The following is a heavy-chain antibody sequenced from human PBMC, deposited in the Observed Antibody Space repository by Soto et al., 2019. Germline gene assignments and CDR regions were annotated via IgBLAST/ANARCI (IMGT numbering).Heavy chain of an antibody. CDR1: GGTFSSYT. D-gene: IGHD4-17*01. Sequence: QVQLVQSGAEVKKPGSSVKVSCKASGGTFSSYTISWVRQAPGQGLEWMGRIIPILGIANYAQKFQGRVTITADKSTSPAYMELSSLRSEDTAVYYCARVGAWRGDYAYWYFDLWGRGTLVTVSS. J-gene: IGHJ2*01. V-gene: IGHV1-69*02. CDR3: ARVGAWRGDYAYWYFDL. CDR2: IIPILGIA.